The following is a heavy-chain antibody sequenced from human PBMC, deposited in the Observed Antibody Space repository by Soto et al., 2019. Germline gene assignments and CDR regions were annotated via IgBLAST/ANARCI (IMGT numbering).Heavy chain of an antibody. CDR3: AKTPRYSSSLSIFDY. D-gene: IGHD6-13*01. CDR1: GFTFSSYA. Sequence: PGGSLRLSCAASGFTFSSYAMSWVRQAPGKGLEWVSAISGSGGSTYYADSVKGRFTISRDNSKNTLYLQMNSLRAEDTAVYYCAKTPRYSSSLSIFDYWGQGTLVTVSS. CDR2: ISGSGGST. J-gene: IGHJ4*02. V-gene: IGHV3-23*01.